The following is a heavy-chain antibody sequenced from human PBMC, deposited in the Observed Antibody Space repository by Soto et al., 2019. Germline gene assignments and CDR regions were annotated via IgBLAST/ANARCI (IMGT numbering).Heavy chain of an antibody. V-gene: IGHV3-33*01. CDR3: ARDGAVEMATTYYYYYGMDV. CDR1: GFTFSSYG. J-gene: IGHJ6*02. Sequence: QVQLVESGGGVVQPGRSLRLSCAASGFTFSSYGMHWVRQAPGKGLEWVAVIWYDGSNKYYADSVKGRFTISRDNSKNTLYLQMNSLRAEDTAVYYCARDGAVEMATTYYYYYGMDVWGQGTTVTVSS. CDR2: IWYDGSNK. D-gene: IGHD5-12*01.